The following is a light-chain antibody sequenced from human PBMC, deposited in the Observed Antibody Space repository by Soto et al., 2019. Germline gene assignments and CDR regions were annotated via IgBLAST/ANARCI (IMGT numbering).Light chain of an antibody. CDR1: QSVTSNY. J-gene: IGKJ1*01. CDR2: GAS. V-gene: IGKV3-20*01. Sequence: EVELTQSPGTLSLSPGDTATLSCGASQSVTSNYLAWYQQKAGQPPRLLIYGASTRASGIPDRFSGSGSGTVFTHTIDRLEPEDFAVYYCQQYGTSPRTFGRGTKVEIK. CDR3: QQYGTSPRT.